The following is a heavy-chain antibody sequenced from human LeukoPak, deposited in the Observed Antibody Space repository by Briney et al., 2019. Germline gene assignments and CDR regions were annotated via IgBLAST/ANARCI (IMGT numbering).Heavy chain of an antibody. CDR3: AKDLSPKAYCGGDCYTDTEYFQH. CDR2: ISGSGGST. V-gene: IGHV3-23*01. Sequence: GGSLRLSCAASGFTFSSYAMSWVRQAPGKGLEWVSAISGSGGSTYYADSVKGRFTISRDNSKNTLYLQMNSLRAEDTAVYYCAKDLSPKAYCGGDCYTDTEYFQHGGQGTLVTVSS. D-gene: IGHD2-21*02. CDR1: GFTFSSYA. J-gene: IGHJ1*01.